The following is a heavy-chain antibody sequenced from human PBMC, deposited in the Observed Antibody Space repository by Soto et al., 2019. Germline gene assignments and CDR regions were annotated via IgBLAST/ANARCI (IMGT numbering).Heavy chain of an antibody. V-gene: IGHV3-30-3*01. CDR1: GFTFSTHA. CDR2: VSFDGSNK. J-gene: IGHJ4*02. CDR3: ARDQTGITTAGGGRIDH. Sequence: QVQLVESGGGVVQPGRSLRLSCAAPGFTFSTHAMHWVRQAPGKGLECVAIVSFDGSNKYYADSVKGRFTISRDNSKNTLYLQMSGLTPEDTAFYYCARDQTGITTAGGGRIDHWGQGTLVTVSS. D-gene: IGHD6-13*01.